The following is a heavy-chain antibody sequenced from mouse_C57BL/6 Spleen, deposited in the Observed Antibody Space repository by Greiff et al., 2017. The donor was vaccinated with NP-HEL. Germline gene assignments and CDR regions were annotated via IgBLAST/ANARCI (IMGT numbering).Heavy chain of an antibody. Sequence: QVQLQQSGAELARPGASVKLSCKASGFTFTRYCLRWLKQRPGPGLEWICEIYPRSGNTYYNAKFKGTATMTADKSSSTAYMELRSLTSDDSAVYFCARSPPTIVTTRYAMDYWGQGTSVTVSS. CDR3: ARSPPTIVTTRYAMDY. V-gene: IGHV1-81*01. CDR1: GFTFTRYC. CDR2: IYPRSGNT. D-gene: IGHD2-5*01. J-gene: IGHJ4*01.